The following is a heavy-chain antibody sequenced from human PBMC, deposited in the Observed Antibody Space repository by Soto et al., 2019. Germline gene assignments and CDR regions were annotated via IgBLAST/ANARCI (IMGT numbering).Heavy chain of an antibody. CDR3: ARDPSDCSSTSCWGYYALDV. Sequence: GSLRLSCAASGFTFSSYSMNWVRQAPGKGLEWVSSISSSSSYIYYADSVKGRFTISRDNAKNSLYLQMISLRAEDTAVYYCARDPSDCSSTSCWGYYALDVWGQGTTVTVSS. V-gene: IGHV3-21*01. CDR1: GFTFSSYS. CDR2: ISSSSSYI. J-gene: IGHJ6*02. D-gene: IGHD2-2*01.